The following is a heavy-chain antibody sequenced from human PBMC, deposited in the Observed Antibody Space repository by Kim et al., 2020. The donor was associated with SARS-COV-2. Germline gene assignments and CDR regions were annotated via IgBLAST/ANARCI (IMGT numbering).Heavy chain of an antibody. V-gene: IGHV1-2*06. D-gene: IGHD6-6*01. CDR3: ARDLRIAARRGYDY. Sequence: ASVKVSCKASGYTFTGYYMHWVRQAPGQGLEWMGRINPNSGGTNYAQKFQGRVTMTRDTSISTAYMELSRLRSDDTAVYYCARDLRIAARRGYDYWGQGTLVTVSS. J-gene: IGHJ4*02. CDR2: INPNSGGT. CDR1: GYTFTGYY.